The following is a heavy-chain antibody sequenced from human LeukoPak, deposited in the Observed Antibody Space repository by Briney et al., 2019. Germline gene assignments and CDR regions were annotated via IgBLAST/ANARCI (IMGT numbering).Heavy chain of an antibody. CDR3: ARDQPLDIVVVPAPRETYGMDV. V-gene: IGHV3-30*04. J-gene: IGHJ6*01. CDR2: ISYDGSNK. Sequence: PGRSLRLSCAASGFTFSSYAMNWVRQAPGQGLEWVAVISYDGSNKYYADSVKGRFTISRDNSKNTLYLQMNSLRAEDTAVYYCARDQPLDIVVVPAPRETYGMDVWGQGTTVTVSS. CDR1: GFTFSSYA. D-gene: IGHD2-2*01.